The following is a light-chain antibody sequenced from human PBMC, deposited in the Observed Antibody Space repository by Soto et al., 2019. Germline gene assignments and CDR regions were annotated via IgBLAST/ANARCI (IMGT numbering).Light chain of an antibody. CDR3: QPYDTSPRT. J-gene: IGKJ1*01. Sequence: EIVLTQSPGTLSLSPGERATLSCRASQNLSSGYLAWYQQKPGQAPRILIYAASSRATGIPDRFSGSESGTDFSLTISGLEPEDSSVYYCQPYDTSPRTFGQGTKVE. CDR1: QNLSSGY. V-gene: IGKV3-20*01. CDR2: AAS.